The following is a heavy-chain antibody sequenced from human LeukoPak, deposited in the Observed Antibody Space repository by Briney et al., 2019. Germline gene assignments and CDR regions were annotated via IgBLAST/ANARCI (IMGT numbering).Heavy chain of an antibody. CDR1: GYTFTSYD. Sequence: ASVKVSCKASGYTFTSYDINWVRQATGQGLEWMGWMNPNSGNTGYAQKFQGRVTMTRNTSISTAYMELSSLRSEDTAVYYCARVSRYCSGGSCYGYYYYYGMDVWAKGPRSPSP. CDR2: MNPNSGNT. V-gene: IGHV1-8*01. CDR3: ARVSRYCSGGSCYGYYYYYGMDV. J-gene: IGHJ6*02. D-gene: IGHD2-15*01.